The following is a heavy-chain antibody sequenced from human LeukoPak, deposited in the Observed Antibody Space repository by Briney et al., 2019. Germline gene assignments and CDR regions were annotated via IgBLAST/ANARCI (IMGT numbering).Heavy chain of an antibody. Sequence: PGGSLRLSCAASGFTFDDYAMHWVRQAPGKGLEWVPGISWNSGSIGYADSVKGRFTISRDNAKNSLYLQMNSLRAEDTALYYCAKESTDSSGYWQGPFDYWGQGTLVTVSS. V-gene: IGHV3-9*01. CDR1: GFTFDDYA. D-gene: IGHD3-22*01. J-gene: IGHJ4*02. CDR3: AKESTDSSGYWQGPFDY. CDR2: ISWNSGSI.